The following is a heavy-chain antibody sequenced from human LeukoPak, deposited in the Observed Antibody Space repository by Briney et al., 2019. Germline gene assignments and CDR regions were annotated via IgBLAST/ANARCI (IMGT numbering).Heavy chain of an antibody. CDR2: IYYSGST. Sequence: PSETLSLTCAVYGGSFSGYYWSWIRQPPGKGLEWIGYIYYSGSTNYNPSLKSRVTISVDTSKNQFSLKLSSVTAADTAVYYCASRIFVGAFDIWGQGTMVTVSS. D-gene: IGHD3-3*01. J-gene: IGHJ3*02. CDR3: ASRIFVGAFDI. V-gene: IGHV4-59*01. CDR1: GGSFSGYY.